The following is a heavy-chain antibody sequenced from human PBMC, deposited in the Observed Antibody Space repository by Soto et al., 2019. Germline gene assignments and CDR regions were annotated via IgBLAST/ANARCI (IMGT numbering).Heavy chain of an antibody. V-gene: IGHV1-69*13. CDR2: IIPIFGTA. Sequence: ASVKVSCKASGVTFSSYAISWVRQAPGQGLEWMGGIIPIFGTANYAQKFQGRVTITADESTSTAYMELSGLRSEDTAVYYCAREDIVGYCTNGVCYDGMDVWGQGTTVTVSS. CDR3: AREDIVGYCTNGVCYDGMDV. J-gene: IGHJ6*02. D-gene: IGHD2-8*01. CDR1: GVTFSSYA.